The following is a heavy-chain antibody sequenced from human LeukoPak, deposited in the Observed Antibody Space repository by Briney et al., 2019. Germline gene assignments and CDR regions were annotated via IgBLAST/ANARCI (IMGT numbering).Heavy chain of an antibody. D-gene: IGHD1-26*01. CDR2: ISGSGGST. CDR3: AKEYSGSYSGDY. CDR1: GFTFSSYA. Sequence: GGSLRLSCAASGFTFSSYAMSWVRQAPGKGLDWVSVISGSGGSTYYADSVKGRFTISRDNSKNTLYLQMNSLRAEDTAVYYCAKEYSGSYSGDYWGQGTLVTVSS. J-gene: IGHJ4*02. V-gene: IGHV3-23*01.